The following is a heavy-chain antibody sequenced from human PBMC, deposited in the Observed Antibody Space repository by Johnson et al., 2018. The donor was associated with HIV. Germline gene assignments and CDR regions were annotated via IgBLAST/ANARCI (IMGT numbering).Heavy chain of an antibody. CDR1: GFTFSDYF. Sequence: QVQLVESGGGLVKPGGSLRLSCAGSGFTFSDYFMSYIRQAPGKGLEWISYISSSGSPIYYADSVKGRFTLSRDNAKNSLFLQMHSLRVEDTAIYYCARVGYQLHDAFDLWGQGTMVTVSS. V-gene: IGHV3-11*01. CDR3: ARVGYQLHDAFDL. J-gene: IGHJ3*01. CDR2: ISSSGSPI. D-gene: IGHD2-2*01.